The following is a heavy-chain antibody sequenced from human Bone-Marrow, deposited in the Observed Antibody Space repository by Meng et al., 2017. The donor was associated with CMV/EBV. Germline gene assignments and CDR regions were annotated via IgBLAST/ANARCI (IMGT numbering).Heavy chain of an antibody. D-gene: IGHD4-11*01. J-gene: IGHJ2*01. CDR3: AVMTTVTTGPRLDWYFDL. Sequence: ASVKVSCKASGYTFTGYYMHWVRQAPGQGLEWMGWINPNSGGTNYAQKFQGRVTMTRDTSISTAYMELSRLRSDDTAVYYCAVMTTVTTGPRLDWYFDLWGRGTLVTVSS. V-gene: IGHV1-2*02. CDR1: GYTFTGYY. CDR2: INPNSGGT.